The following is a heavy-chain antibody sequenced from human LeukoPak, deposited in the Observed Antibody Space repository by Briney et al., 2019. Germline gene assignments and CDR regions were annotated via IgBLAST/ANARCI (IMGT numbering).Heavy chain of an antibody. CDR1: GFTFSSYT. V-gene: IGHV3-21*04. CDR3: AKSFRSTSLDY. Sequence: GGSLRLSCAASGFTFSSYTMNWVRQAPGKGLEWVSSISTSSIYIYYADSVKGRFTISRDNSRNTLYLQMNSLRAGDTAVYYCAKSFRSTSLDYWGQGTLVTVSS. J-gene: IGHJ4*02. D-gene: IGHD2-2*01. CDR2: ISTSSIYI.